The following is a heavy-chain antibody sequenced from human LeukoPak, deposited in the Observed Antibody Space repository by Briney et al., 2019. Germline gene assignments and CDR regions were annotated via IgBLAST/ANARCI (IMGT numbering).Heavy chain of an antibody. CDR1: GFTFSSYA. Sequence: PGGSLRLSCAASGFTFSSYAMSWVRQAPGKGLEWVSAISGSGGSTYYADSVKGRFTISRDNSKNTLYLQMNSLRAEDTAVYYCAKDVIGYCSSTSCYNWFDPWGRGTLVTVSS. J-gene: IGHJ5*02. V-gene: IGHV3-23*01. D-gene: IGHD2-2*01. CDR3: AKDVIGYCSSTSCYNWFDP. CDR2: ISGSGGST.